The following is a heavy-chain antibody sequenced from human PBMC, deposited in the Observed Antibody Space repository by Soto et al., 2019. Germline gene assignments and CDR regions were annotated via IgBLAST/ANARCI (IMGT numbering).Heavy chain of an antibody. CDR2: IYCDGDK. CDR1: GFSLTTNGVG. Sequence: SGPTLVNPTQTLTLTCTFSGFSLTTNGVGVGWIRQPPGKALEWLALIYCDGDKRYRPSLKNRLTITKDTSKNQVLLTMTKLDPADTAMYYCVHILGPPQYYFDYRGQGILVPVS. D-gene: IGHD2-21*01. J-gene: IGHJ4*02. CDR3: VHILGPPQYYFDY. V-gene: IGHV2-5*02.